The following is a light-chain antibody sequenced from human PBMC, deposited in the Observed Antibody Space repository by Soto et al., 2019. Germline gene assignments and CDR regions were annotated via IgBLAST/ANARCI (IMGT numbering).Light chain of an antibody. CDR3: MQGTHWPPT. CDR2: KVS. J-gene: IGKJ1*01. V-gene: IGKV2-30*01. Sequence: DVVMTQSPLSLPVTLGQPASISCRSSQSLVYSDGNTSLNWLQQRPGQSPRRLIYKVSNRDSGVPDRFSGSGSGTDFTLKISRVEAEDVGVYYCMQGTHWPPTFGQGTKVEIK. CDR1: QSLVYSDGNTS.